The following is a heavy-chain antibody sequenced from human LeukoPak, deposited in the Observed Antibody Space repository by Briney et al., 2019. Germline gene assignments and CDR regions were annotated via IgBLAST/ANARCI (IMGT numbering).Heavy chain of an antibody. Sequence: ASVKVSCKASGGTFSSYAISWVRQAPGQGLEWMGWMSAYNGNTNYAQKLQGRVTMTTDTSTSTAYMELRSLRSDDTAVYYCARQVSGMYYYYYYGMDVWGQGTTVTVSS. CDR1: GGTFSSYA. CDR3: ARQVSGMYYYYYYGMDV. D-gene: IGHD1-26*01. CDR2: MSAYNGNT. V-gene: IGHV1-18*01. J-gene: IGHJ6*02.